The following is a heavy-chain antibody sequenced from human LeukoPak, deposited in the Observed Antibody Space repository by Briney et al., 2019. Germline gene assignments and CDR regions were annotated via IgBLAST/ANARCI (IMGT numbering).Heavy chain of an antibody. D-gene: IGHD3-10*01. CDR2: ISGSGGST. Sequence: GGSLRLSCAASGFTFSSYAMSWVRQAPGKGLEWVSAISGSGGSTYYADSVKGRSTISRDNSKNTLYLQMNSLRAEDTAVYYCAKSNYYGSGRTLYYYYYYGMDVWGQGTTVTVSS. V-gene: IGHV3-23*01. CDR3: AKSNYYGSGRTLYYYYYYGMDV. J-gene: IGHJ6*02. CDR1: GFTFSSYA.